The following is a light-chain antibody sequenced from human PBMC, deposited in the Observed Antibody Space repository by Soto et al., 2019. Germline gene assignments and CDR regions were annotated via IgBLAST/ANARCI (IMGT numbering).Light chain of an antibody. J-gene: IGKJ1*01. V-gene: IGKV1-5*03. CDR1: QSISSW. CDR3: QQYNSYPGT. CDR2: KAS. Sequence: DIQMTQSPSTLSASVGDRVTITCRASQSISSWLAWYQQKPGKAPKLLIYKASSLESGVPSRFSGSGSGTKFTLTISSLQPDDFATYYCQQYNSYPGTFGQGTKVE.